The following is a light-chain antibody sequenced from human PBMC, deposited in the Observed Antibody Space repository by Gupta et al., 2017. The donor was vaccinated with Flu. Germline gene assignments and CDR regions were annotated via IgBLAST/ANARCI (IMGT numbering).Light chain of an antibody. CDR1: NDDIGAYNL. CDR3: SSFTTSHTYV. Sequence: TNDDIGAYNLVSWYKQHQGKAPKLLIFEADKRPSGVSSRFSASRSGNSASLTVSGLQAEDEAVYSCSSFTTSHTYVFGPGTKGTVL. V-gene: IGLV2-23*01. J-gene: IGLJ1*01. CDR2: EAD.